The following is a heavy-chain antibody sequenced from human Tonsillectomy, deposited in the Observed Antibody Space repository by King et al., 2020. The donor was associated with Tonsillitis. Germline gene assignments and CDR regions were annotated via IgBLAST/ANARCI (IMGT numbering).Heavy chain of an antibody. CDR1: GFTFSSYA. J-gene: IGHJ4*02. V-gene: IGHV3-23*04. CDR2: ISGSGVGT. CDR3: AKGAPGAVVAGSGAFDC. D-gene: IGHD6-19*01. Sequence: VQLVESGGDLVQPGGSLRLSCAASGFTFSSYAMSWVRQAPGKGLEWVSTISGSGVGTYYADSVKGRFTISRDNSNNTLYLQMNSLRAEDTAVYYCAKGAPGAVVAGSGAFDCWGRGTLVTVSS.